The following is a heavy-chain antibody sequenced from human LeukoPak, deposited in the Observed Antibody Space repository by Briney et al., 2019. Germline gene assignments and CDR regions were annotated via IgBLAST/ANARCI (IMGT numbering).Heavy chain of an antibody. V-gene: IGHV3-48*02. CDR3: SRGGWARHDY. Sequence: AWGSLRLSCTAPGFTFSSSGMNGARQAPGKGLKWVSYISSSSSAINYADSVKGRFTISRDNAKNSLFLQMNSLRDEDTAMYYCSRGGWARHDYWGQGTLVTVSS. CDR2: ISSSSSAI. D-gene: IGHD3-10*01. J-gene: IGHJ4*02. CDR1: GFTFSSSG.